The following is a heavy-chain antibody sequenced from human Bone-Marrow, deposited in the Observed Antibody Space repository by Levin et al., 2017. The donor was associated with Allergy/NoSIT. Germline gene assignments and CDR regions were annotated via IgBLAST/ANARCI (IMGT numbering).Heavy chain of an antibody. CDR2: IIPIFGTA. J-gene: IGHJ5*02. CDR1: GGTFSSYA. D-gene: IGHD6-6*01. Sequence: GASVKVSCKASGGTFSSYAISWVRQAPGQGLEWMGGIIPIFGTANYAQKFQGRVTITADESTSTAYMELSSLRSEDTAVYYCASLEYSSSAESYNWFDPWGQGTLVTVSS. V-gene: IGHV1-69*13. CDR3: ASLEYSSSAESYNWFDP.